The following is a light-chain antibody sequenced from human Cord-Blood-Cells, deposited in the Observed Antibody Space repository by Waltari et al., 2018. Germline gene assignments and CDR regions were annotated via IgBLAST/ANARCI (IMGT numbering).Light chain of an antibody. V-gene: IGKV3-20*01. CDR3: QQYGSSSWT. CDR1: QSVSSSY. Sequence: EIVLTPSPGTLSLSPGERATLSCRASQSVSSSYLAWYQQKPGQAPRLLIYGSSSRATGIPDRFSGSGSGTDCTLTISILEPEDFAGYYCQQYGSSSWTFGQGTKVEIK. CDR2: GSS. J-gene: IGKJ1*01.